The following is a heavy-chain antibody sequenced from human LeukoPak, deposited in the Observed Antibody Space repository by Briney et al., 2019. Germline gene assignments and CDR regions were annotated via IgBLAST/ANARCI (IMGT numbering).Heavy chain of an antibody. D-gene: IGHD2-2*02. CDR1: GFTFSSYA. CDR2: TSYDGSNK. J-gene: IGHJ4*02. Sequence: GGSLRLSCAASGFTFSSYAMHWVRQAPGKGLEWVAVTSYDGSNKYYADSVKGRFTISRDNSKNTLYLQMNSLRAEDTAVYYCAREDQDIVVVPAAIGVDYWGQGTLVTVSS. V-gene: IGHV3-30*04. CDR3: AREDQDIVVVPAAIGVDY.